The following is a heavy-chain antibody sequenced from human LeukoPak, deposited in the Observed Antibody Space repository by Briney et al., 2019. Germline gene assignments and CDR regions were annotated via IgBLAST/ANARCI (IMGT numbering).Heavy chain of an antibody. CDR1: GFTFSSYA. J-gene: IGHJ4*02. V-gene: IGHV3-23*01. Sequence: GGSLRLSCAASGFTFSSYAMSWVRQAPGKGLEWVSAISGSGGSTYYADSVKGRFTISRDNSKNTLYLQMNSLRAEDTAVYYCAKSYYDSSGYYSLFDYWGQGTLVTVSS. CDR3: AKSYYDSSGYYSLFDY. D-gene: IGHD3-22*01. CDR2: ISGSGGST.